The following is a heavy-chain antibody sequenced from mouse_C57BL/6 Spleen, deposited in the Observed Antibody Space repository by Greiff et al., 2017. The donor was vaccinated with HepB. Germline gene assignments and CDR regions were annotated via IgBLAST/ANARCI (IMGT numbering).Heavy chain of an antibody. V-gene: IGHV1-18*01. CDR1: GYTFTDYN. CDR3: ARGELRGWYFDV. Sequence: VQLQQSGPELVKPGASVKIPCKASGYTFTDYNMDWVKQSHGKSLEWIGDINPNNGGTIYNQKFKGKATLTVYKSSSTAYMELRSLTSEDTAVYYCARGELRGWYFDVWGTGTTVTVSS. CDR2: INPNNGGT. J-gene: IGHJ1*03. D-gene: IGHD1-1*01.